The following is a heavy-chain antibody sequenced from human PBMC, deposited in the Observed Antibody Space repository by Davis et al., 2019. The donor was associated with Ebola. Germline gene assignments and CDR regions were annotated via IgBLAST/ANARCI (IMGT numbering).Heavy chain of an antibody. V-gene: IGHV4-39*01. CDR3: ARQGWSGYSLRHWLDP. Sequence: SETLSLTCTVSGGSIISSSSYWGWIRQPPRKGLERIGSIYYSGITYYNPSLKSRVTISVDTSKNQFSLKLRSVTAADTAVYYCARQGWSGYSLRHWLDPWGRGTLVTVSS. D-gene: IGHD3-3*01. CDR1: GGSIISSSSY. J-gene: IGHJ5*02. CDR2: IYYSGIT.